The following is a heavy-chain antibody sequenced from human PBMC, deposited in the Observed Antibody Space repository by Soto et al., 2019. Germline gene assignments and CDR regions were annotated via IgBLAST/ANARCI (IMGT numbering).Heavy chain of an antibody. D-gene: IGHD3-10*01. CDR3: ARVDYYGSGNWFDP. Sequence: QVQLQQWGAGLLKPSETLSLTCAVYGGSFSGYYWSWIRQPPGKGLEWIGEIKHSGSTNYNPSLKSRVTISVDTSKNQFSLKLSSVTAADTAVYYCARVDYYGSGNWFDPWGQGTLVTVSS. CDR1: GGSFSGYY. J-gene: IGHJ5*02. CDR2: IKHSGST. V-gene: IGHV4-34*01.